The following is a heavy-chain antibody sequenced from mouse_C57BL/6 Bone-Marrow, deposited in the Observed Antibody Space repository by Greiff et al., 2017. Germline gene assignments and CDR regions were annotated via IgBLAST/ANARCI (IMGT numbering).Heavy chain of an antibody. J-gene: IGHJ1*03. CDR2: IYPGSGST. CDR3: ARDYGSSHWYFDV. CDR1: GYTFTSYW. D-gene: IGHD1-1*01. V-gene: IGHV1-55*01. Sequence: QVQLQQPGAELVRPGSSVKLSCKASGYTFTSYWMHWVKQRPIQGLEWIGDIYPGSGSTNYNEKFKSKATLTVDTSSSTAYMQLSSLTSEDSAVYYCARDYGSSHWYFDVWGTGTTVTVSS.